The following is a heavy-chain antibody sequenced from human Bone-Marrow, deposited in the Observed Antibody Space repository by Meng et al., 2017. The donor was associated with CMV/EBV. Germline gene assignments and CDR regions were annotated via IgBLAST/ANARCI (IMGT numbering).Heavy chain of an antibody. CDR2: ISAYNGNT. CDR3: ARGPPRYYDFWSGYYYNPEDY. V-gene: IGHV1-18*01. J-gene: IGHJ4*02. Sequence: ASVKVSCKASGYTFTSYGISWVRQAPGQGLEWMGWISAYNGNTNYAQKLQGRVTMTTDTSTSTAYMELRSLRSDDTAVYYCARGPPRYYDFWSGYYYNPEDYWGQGTLVTVSS. CDR1: GYTFTSYG. D-gene: IGHD3-3*01.